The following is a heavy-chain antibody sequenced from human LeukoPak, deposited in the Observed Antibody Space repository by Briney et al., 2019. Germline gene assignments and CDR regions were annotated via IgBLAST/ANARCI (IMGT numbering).Heavy chain of an antibody. Sequence: ASVKVSCKASGYIFTGYYMHWVRQAPGQGLEWMGWINPNSGGTNYAQKFQGRVTMTRDTSISTAYMELSRLRSDDTAVYYCARDRTRYYYYSYMDVWGKGTAVTISS. D-gene: IGHD1-14*01. CDR2: INPNSGGT. CDR1: GYIFTGYY. V-gene: IGHV1-2*02. J-gene: IGHJ6*03. CDR3: ARDRTRYYYYSYMDV.